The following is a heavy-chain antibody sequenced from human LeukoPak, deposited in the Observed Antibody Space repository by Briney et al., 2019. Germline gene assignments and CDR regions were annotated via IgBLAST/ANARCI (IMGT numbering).Heavy chain of an antibody. CDR2: TNEDGREK. D-gene: IGHD6-13*01. V-gene: IGHV3-7*01. Sequence: GGSLRLSCAASEFPFSSYWMGWVRQAPGKGLEWVANTNEDGREKYFVDSVRGRFTISRDNTKNSVFLQMSSLRVEDTGVYYCARGAAGTWWFDPWGQGTLVTVSS. CDR1: EFPFSSYW. CDR3: ARGAAGTWWFDP. J-gene: IGHJ5*02.